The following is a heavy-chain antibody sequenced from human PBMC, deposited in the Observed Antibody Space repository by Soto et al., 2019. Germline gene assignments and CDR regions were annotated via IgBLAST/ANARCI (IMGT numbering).Heavy chain of an antibody. CDR2: ISYDGSNK. V-gene: IGHV3-30*18. J-gene: IGHJ6*02. D-gene: IGHD4-17*01. CDR3: AKDQTTVTMYYHYYGMDV. CDR1: GFTFSSYG. Sequence: GSLRLSFAASGFTFSSYGMHWVRQAPGKGLEWVAVISYDGSNKYYADSVKGRFTISRDNSKNTLYLQMNSLRAEDTAVYYCAKDQTTVTMYYHYYGMDVWGQGTTVTVSS.